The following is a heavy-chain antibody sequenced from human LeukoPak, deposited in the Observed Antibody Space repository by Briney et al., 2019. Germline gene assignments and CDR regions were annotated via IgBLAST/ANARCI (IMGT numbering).Heavy chain of an antibody. V-gene: IGHV1-18*01. J-gene: IGHJ4*02. CDR2: ISAYNGNT. D-gene: IGHD6-13*01. CDR1: GYTFTSYG. Sequence: ASVKVSCKASGYTFTSYGISWVRQAPGQGLEWMGWISAYNGNTNYAQKLQGRVTMTRDTSISTAYMELSRLRSDDTAVYYCARVAAAGTGYFDYWGQGTLVTVSS. CDR3: ARVAAAGTGYFDY.